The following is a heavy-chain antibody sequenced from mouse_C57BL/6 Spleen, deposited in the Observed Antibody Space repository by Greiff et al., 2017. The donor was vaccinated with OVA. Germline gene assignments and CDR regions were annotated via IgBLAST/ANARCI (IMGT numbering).Heavy chain of an antibody. CDR2: IDPETGGT. CDR3: TRPTMDAWFAY. V-gene: IGHV1-15*01. Sequence: VKLQESGAELVRPGASVTLSCKASGYTFTDYEMHWVKQTPVHGLEWIGAIDPETGGTAYNQKFKGKAILTADKSSSTAYMELRSLTSEDSAVYYCTRPTMDAWFAYWGQGTLVTVSA. J-gene: IGHJ3*01. D-gene: IGHD2-10*01. CDR1: GYTFTDYE.